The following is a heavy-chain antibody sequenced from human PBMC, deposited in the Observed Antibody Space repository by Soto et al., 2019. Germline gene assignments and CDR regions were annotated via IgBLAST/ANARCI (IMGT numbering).Heavy chain of an antibody. J-gene: IGHJ4*02. D-gene: IGHD3-22*01. CDR2: IYYSGST. CDR1: GGSISSGGYY. Sequence: TLSLTCTVSGGSISSGGYYWSWIRQHPGKGLEWIGYIYYSGSTYYNPSLKSRVTISVDTSKNQFSLKLSSVTAADTAVYYCARATPFIKTYYYDSSGYPFDYWGQGTLVTVSS. CDR3: ARATPFIKTYYYDSSGYPFDY. V-gene: IGHV4-31*03.